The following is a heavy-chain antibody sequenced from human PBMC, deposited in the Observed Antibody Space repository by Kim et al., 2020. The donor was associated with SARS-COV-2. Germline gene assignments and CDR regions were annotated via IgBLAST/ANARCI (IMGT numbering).Heavy chain of an antibody. J-gene: IGHJ4*02. CDR1: GFTFSSYA. V-gene: IGHV3-30-3*01. Sequence: GGSLRLSCAASGFTFSSYAMHWVRQAPGKGLEWVAVISYDGSNKYYADSVKGRFTISRDNSKNTLYLQMNSLRAEDTAVYYCARAGLYRSSSLKDYWGQGTLVTVSS. D-gene: IGHD6-6*01. CDR2: ISYDGSNK. CDR3: ARAGLYRSSSLKDY.